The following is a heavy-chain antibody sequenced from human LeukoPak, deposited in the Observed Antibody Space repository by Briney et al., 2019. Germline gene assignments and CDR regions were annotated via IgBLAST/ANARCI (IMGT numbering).Heavy chain of an antibody. CDR1: GFTFSAYW. V-gene: IGHV3-7*05. CDR3: ARGYCSSTSCYKNWFDP. Sequence: GGSLRLSCAASGFTFSAYWMNWVRQAPGKGLEWVANIKHDGSEINYMDSVKGRFTISRDNAKNSLYLQMHSLRTEDTAVYYCARGYCSSTSCYKNWFDPWGQGTLVTVSS. CDR2: IKHDGSEI. D-gene: IGHD2-2*02. J-gene: IGHJ5*02.